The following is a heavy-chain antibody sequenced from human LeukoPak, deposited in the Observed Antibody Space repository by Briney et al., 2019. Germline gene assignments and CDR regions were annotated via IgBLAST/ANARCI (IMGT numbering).Heavy chain of an antibody. J-gene: IGHJ4*02. CDR3: AKESGKFDY. Sequence: GRSLRLSCVASGLPIADFAMHWVRQAPGKGLEWVSLISSDGVSTFYADSVKGRFSISRDNSKNSLYLEMTSLRTEDAAMYYCAKESGKFDYWGQGTLVAVSS. CDR2: ISSDGVST. CDR1: GLPIADFA. V-gene: IGHV3-43*02.